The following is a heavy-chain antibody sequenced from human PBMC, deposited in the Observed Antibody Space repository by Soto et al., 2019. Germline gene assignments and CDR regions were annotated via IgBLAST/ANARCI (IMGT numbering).Heavy chain of an antibody. D-gene: IGHD3-22*01. CDR3: AREGGYFDSSGSGVYHYHGVDV. CDR2: IYTTGRT. V-gene: IGHV4-4*07. J-gene: IGHJ6*02. CDR1: GGSISTYF. Sequence: QVQLQESGPGLVKPSETLSLTCTVSGGSISTYFWSWIRQPAGGGLEWIGRIYTTGRTNYNPSLKTRVTMSLDTSRNQYSLKLSSVTAADTAVSYCAREGGYFDSSGSGVYHYHGVDVWGQGTTVTVSS.